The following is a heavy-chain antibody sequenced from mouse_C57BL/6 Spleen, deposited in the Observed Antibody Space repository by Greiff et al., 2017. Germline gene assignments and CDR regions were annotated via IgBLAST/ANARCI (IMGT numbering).Heavy chain of an antibody. CDR1: GYTFTSYW. V-gene: IGHV1-61*01. CDR2: IYPSDSET. J-gene: IGHJ3*01. D-gene: IGHD2-10*02. Sequence: QVQLQQPGAELVRPGSSVKLSCKASGYTFTSYWMDWVKQRPGQGLEWIGNIYPSDSETHYNQKFKDKATLTVDKSSSTAYMQLSSLTSEGSAVYYCARRYGNYEAWFAYWGQGTLVTVSA. CDR3: ARRYGNYEAWFAY.